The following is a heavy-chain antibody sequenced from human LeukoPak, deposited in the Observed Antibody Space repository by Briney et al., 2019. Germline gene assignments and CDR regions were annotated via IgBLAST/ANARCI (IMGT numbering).Heavy chain of an antibody. Sequence: ASVKVSCKASGGTFSSYAISWVRQAPGQGLEWMGGIIPILGTANYAQKFQGRVTITADESTSTAYMELSSLRSEDTAVYYCARGPVGATHPIPFDYWGQGTLVTVSS. CDR3: ARGPVGATHPIPFDY. V-gene: IGHV1-69*13. J-gene: IGHJ4*02. CDR1: GGTFSSYA. D-gene: IGHD1-26*01. CDR2: IIPILGTA.